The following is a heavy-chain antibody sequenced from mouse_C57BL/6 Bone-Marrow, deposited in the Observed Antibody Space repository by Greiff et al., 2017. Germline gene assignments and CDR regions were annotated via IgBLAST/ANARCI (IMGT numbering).Heavy chain of an antibody. CDR3: TRFNYYDSSSDN. Sequence: QVQLQQSGAELVRPGASVTLSCKASGYTFTDYEMHWVKQTPVHGLEWIGAIDPDTGGTAYTQKFKGKAILTADKSSSTAYMELRSLTSEDSAVSYCTRFNYYDSSSDNWGQGTTLTVSS. V-gene: IGHV1-15*01. J-gene: IGHJ2*01. CDR2: IDPDTGGT. D-gene: IGHD1-1*01. CDR1: GYTFTDYE.